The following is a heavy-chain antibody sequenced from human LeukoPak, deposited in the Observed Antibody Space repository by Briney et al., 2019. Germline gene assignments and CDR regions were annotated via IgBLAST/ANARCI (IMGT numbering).Heavy chain of an antibody. Sequence: GRSLRLSCAASGFTFTDYAMHWVRQAPGKGLEWVAVISYDGGNKYYADSVKGRFTISRDNSKNTLYLQMNSLTTEDTAVYYCARVRGSSGSYLDYWGQGTLVTVSS. J-gene: IGHJ4*02. CDR3: ARVRGSSGSYLDY. CDR1: GFTFTDYA. D-gene: IGHD3-10*01. CDR2: ISYDGGNK. V-gene: IGHV3-30*04.